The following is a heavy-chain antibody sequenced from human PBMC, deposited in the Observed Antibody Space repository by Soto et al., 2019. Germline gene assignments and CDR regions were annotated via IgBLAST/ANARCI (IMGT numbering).Heavy chain of an antibody. J-gene: IGHJ6*03. D-gene: IGHD4-17*01. V-gene: IGHV1-2*04. CDR1: GYTFTGYY. Sequence: ASVKVSCKASGYTFTGYYMHWVRQAPGQGLEWMGWINPNSGGTNYAQKFQGWVTMTRDTSISTAYMELSRLRSDDTAVYYCARGGYDTTGTTTNKYYYYYMDVWGKGTTVTVSS. CDR2: INPNSGGT. CDR3: ARGGYDTTGTTTNKYYYYYMDV.